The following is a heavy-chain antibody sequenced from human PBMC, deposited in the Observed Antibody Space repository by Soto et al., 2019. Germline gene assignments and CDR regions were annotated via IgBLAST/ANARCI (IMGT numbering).Heavy chain of an antibody. J-gene: IGHJ4*02. V-gene: IGHV5-51*01. Sequence: GESLKISCKGSGYNFAGYWIAWVRQMPGKGLELMGIIYPSDSDTRYRPSFQGQVTISADKSISSAYLQWSSLRASDTAMYYCARGGVSTRTFDYWGQGTPVAVSS. CDR2: IYPSDSDT. CDR1: GYNFAGYW. D-gene: IGHD3-3*01. CDR3: ARGGVSTRTFDY.